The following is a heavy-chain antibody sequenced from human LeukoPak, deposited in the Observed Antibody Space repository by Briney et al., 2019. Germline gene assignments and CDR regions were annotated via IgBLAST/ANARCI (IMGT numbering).Heavy chain of an antibody. CDR1: GGSISSYY. Sequence: SETLSLTCTVSGGSISSYYWSWIRQPPGKGLEWIGYIYYSGSTNYNPSLESRVTISVDTSKNQFSLKLSSVTAADTAVYYCARELPQDAFDIWGQGTMVTVSS. CDR3: ARELPQDAFDI. D-gene: IGHD1-26*01. V-gene: IGHV4-59*01. J-gene: IGHJ3*02. CDR2: IYYSGST.